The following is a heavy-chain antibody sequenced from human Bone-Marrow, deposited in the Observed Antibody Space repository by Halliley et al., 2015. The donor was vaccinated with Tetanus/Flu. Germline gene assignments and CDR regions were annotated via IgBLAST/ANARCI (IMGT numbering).Heavy chain of an antibody. D-gene: IGHD7-27*01. CDR1: GFTFSSYG. Sequence: SGFTFSSYGMHWVRQAPGKGLEWVAVISYDASRKYYADSVKGRFTISRDNSKNTLYLQMDSLRPEDTAVYYRVNKNQLGVADYWGQGTLVTVSS. J-gene: IGHJ4*02. V-gene: IGHV3-30*18. CDR2: ISYDASRK. CDR3: VNKNQLGVADY.